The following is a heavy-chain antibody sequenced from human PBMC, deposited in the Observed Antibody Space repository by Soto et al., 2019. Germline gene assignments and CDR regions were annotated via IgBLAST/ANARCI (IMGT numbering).Heavy chain of an antibody. CDR3: ARSRRGAYSSGWYSPSGYYNYGLDV. D-gene: IGHD6-19*01. V-gene: IGHV5-51*01. Sequence: GESLKISCKASGCIFTTYWIGWVRQMPGKGLEWMGIIYPGDSDTKYSPSLQGQVSISADTSISTAYLQWTSLKASDTAMYYCARSRRGAYSSGWYSPSGYYNYGLDVWGQGTKVTLSS. J-gene: IGHJ6*02. CDR2: IYPGDSDT. CDR1: GCIFTTYW.